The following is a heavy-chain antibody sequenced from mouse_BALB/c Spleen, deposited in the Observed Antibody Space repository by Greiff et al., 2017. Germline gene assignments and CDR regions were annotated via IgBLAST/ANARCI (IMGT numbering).Heavy chain of an antibody. CDR2: INPSTGYT. Sequence: QVQLQQSGAELAKPGASLKMSCKASGYTFTSYWMHWVKQRPGQGLEWIGYINPSTGYTEYNQKFKDKATLTADKSSSTAYMQLSSLTSEDSAVYYCARRDYTPFAYWGQGTLVTVSA. D-gene: IGHD2-12*01. CDR3: ARRDYTPFAY. J-gene: IGHJ3*01. V-gene: IGHV1-7*01. CDR1: GYTFTSYW.